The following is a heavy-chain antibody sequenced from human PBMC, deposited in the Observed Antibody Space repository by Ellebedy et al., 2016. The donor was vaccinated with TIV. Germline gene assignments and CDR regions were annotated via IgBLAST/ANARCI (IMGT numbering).Heavy chain of an antibody. J-gene: IGHJ4*02. CDR1: GFTFNSFA. Sequence: GESLKISCVASGFTFNSFATSWVRQAPGKGLEWVSTISNSGESTNNADSGKGRFTISRDNSKNTLYLQMNGLRAEDTAVYYCAKDRIVGARKFDDWGQGTLVTVSS. V-gene: IGHV3-23*01. CDR2: ISNSGEST. CDR3: AKDRIVGARKFDD. D-gene: IGHD1-26*01.